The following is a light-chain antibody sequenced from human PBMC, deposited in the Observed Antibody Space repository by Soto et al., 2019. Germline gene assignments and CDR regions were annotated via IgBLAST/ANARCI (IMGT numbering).Light chain of an antibody. CDR3: QQYGSSPWT. CDR2: GAS. V-gene: IGKV3-20*01. CDR1: QSVFSSY. Sequence: EIVLTQAPGTLSLSPGERATLSCRASQSVFSSYFAWYQKKPGQAPRLLIYGASSRATGIPDRFSGSGSGTDFTLTISRLEPEDFALYYCQQYGSSPWTFGQGTKVDIK. J-gene: IGKJ1*01.